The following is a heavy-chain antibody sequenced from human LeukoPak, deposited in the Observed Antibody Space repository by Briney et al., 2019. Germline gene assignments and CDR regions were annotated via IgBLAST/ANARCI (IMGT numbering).Heavy chain of an antibody. CDR2: IYYSGST. CDR3: ARVSGNRFDY. Sequence: SETLSLTCAVSGGSISSGGYSWSWIRQPPGKGLEWIGYIYYSGSTYYNPSFKSRVTISVDTSKNQFSLKLSSVTAADTAVYYCARVSGNRFDYWGQGTLVTVSS. V-gene: IGHV4-30-4*07. J-gene: IGHJ4*02. D-gene: IGHD4-23*01. CDR1: GGSISSGGYS.